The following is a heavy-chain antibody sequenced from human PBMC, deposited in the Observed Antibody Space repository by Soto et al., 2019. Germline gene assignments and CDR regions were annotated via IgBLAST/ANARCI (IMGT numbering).Heavy chain of an antibody. CDR3: ARRRGVVQDGMDV. D-gene: IGHD3-3*01. V-gene: IGHV4-39*01. CDR1: GGSIRSSSSY. Sequence: QLQLQESGPGLVKPSETLSLTCTVSGGSIRSSSSYWDWIRQPPGKGLEWIGSIYYSGSTYYNPSLKSRVIISMYKYKNQFSLNVSSVTAADTAVYYCARRRGVVQDGMDVWGQGTTVIVSS. J-gene: IGHJ6*02. CDR2: IYYSGST.